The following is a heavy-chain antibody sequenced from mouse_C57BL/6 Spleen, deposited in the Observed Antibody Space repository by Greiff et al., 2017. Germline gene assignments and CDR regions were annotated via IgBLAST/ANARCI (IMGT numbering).Heavy chain of an antibody. CDR1: GYSFTGYY. CDR3: APLGYFDV. J-gene: IGHJ1*03. Sequence: VQLKQSGPELVKPGASVKISCKASGYSFTGYYMNWVKQSPEKSLEWIGEINPSTGGTTYNQKFKAKATLTVDKSSSTAYMQLKSLTSEDSAVYYCAPLGYFDVWGTGTTVTVSS. CDR2: INPSTGGT. D-gene: IGHD2-10*02. V-gene: IGHV1-42*01.